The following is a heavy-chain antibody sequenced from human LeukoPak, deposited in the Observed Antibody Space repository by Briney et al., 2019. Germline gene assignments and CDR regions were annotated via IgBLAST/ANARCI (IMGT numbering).Heavy chain of an antibody. CDR2: IYYSGRT. CDR3: ARNIVVVTADSYYYYGMDV. J-gene: IGHJ6*02. V-gene: IGHV4-31*03. CDR1: GGSISSGGYY. D-gene: IGHD2-21*02. Sequence: SETLSLTCSVSGGSISSGGYYWSWIRQHPEKGLEWIGYIYYSGRTNYNPSLKSRVTMSIDTSKDQFSLKLSSVTAADTAVYYCARNIVVVTADSYYYYGMDVWGPGTTVTVSS.